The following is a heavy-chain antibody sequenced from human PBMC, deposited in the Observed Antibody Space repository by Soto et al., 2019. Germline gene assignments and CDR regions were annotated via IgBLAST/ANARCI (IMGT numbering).Heavy chain of an antibody. CDR1: GFTFSSYS. J-gene: IGHJ4*02. CDR3: APHPPAAGYSSSWPIDY. V-gene: IGHV3-21*01. D-gene: IGHD6-13*01. Sequence: EVQLVESGGGLVKPGGSLRLSCAASGFTFSSYSMNWVRQAPGKGLEWVSSISSSSSYIYYADSVKGRFTISRDNAKNSLYLQMTSLRAEDTAVYYCAPHPPAAGYSSSWPIDYWGQGTLVTVSS. CDR2: ISSSSSYI.